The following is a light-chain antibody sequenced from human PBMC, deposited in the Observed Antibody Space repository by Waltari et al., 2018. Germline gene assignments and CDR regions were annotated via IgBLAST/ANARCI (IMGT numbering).Light chain of an antibody. CDR2: SDT. CDR3: QVWDGSTDHYV. V-gene: IGLV3-21*04. J-gene: IGLJ1*01. Sequence: SYVLTQPPSLPVALGKTARIPCGGNNIGTKTVNWYQHKPGQAPVLLIYSDTDRPSGIPERFTGSKSGTTATLTISTVEAGDEADYYCQVWDGSTDHYVFGSGTKVTV. CDR1: NIGTKT.